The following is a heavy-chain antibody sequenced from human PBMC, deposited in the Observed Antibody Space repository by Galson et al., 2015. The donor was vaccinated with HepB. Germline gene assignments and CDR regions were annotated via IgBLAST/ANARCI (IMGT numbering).Heavy chain of an antibody. CDR1: GFTFSGHW. V-gene: IGHV3-74*01. CDR2: ISTDGSIR. Sequence: SLRLSCAASGFTFSGHWMHWVRQAPGQGLVWVSRISTDGSIRSYADSVKGRFTISRDNAKNMVYLQMTSLRAEDTAVYYSVRWSDVWGQGTTVTVSS. CDR3: VRWSDV. J-gene: IGHJ6*02.